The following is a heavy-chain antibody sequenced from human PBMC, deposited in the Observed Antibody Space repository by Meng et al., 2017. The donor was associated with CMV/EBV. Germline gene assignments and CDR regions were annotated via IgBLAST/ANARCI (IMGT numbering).Heavy chain of an antibody. V-gene: IGHV3-43*01. CDR3: AKAPFPFGRFLEWYDY. Sequence: GFTFAYSPIHWVRHAPAQGLELVSLISWAGGSTYYAYSVNVRFPISRANSQNSLYLQMNSLRTDDTALYYCAKAPFPFGRFLEWYDYWGQGTLVTVSS. D-gene: IGHD3-3*01. J-gene: IGHJ4*02. CDR1: GFTFAYSP. CDR2: ISWAGGST.